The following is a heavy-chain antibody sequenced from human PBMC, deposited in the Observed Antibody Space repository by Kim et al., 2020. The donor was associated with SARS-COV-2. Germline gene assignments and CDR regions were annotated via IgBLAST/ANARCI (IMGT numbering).Heavy chain of an antibody. J-gene: IGHJ3*02. CDR1: GFTFTSSA. Sequence: SVKVSCKASGFTFTSSAMQWVRQARGQRLEWIGRIVVGSGNTHYAQKFQQRVTITRDMSTSTAYMELSSLRSEDTAVYYCASDKRFGGGAFDIWGQGTMVTVSS. D-gene: IGHD3-10*01. CDR2: IVVGSGNT. CDR3: ASDKRFGGGAFDI. V-gene: IGHV1-58*02.